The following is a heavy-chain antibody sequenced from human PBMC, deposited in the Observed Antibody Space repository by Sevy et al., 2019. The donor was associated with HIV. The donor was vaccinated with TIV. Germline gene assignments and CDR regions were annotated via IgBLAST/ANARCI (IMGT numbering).Heavy chain of an antibody. Sequence: GGSLRLSCAVSGFSFDSYGMTWVRQAPGKGLEWVSGISGSGTRTYYADSVKGRFSISRDNSKNRLYLQMNSLRSEDTAINYCAKGGGHYDPDEIGYYFYYYNMDVWGKGTTVTVSS. V-gene: IGHV3-23*01. CDR1: GFSFDSYG. CDR3: AKGGGHYDPDEIGYYFYYYNMDV. J-gene: IGHJ6*03. D-gene: IGHD3-22*01. CDR2: ISGSGTRT.